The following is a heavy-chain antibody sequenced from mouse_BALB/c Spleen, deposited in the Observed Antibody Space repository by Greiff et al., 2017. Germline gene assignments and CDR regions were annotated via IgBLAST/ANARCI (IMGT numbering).Heavy chain of an antibody. V-gene: IGHV5-9-3*01. CDR3: ARQGLRPYFDY. J-gene: IGHJ2*01. CDR1: GFTFSSYA. Sequence: EVMLVESGGGLVKPGGSLKLSCAASGFTFSSYAMSWVRQTPEKRLEWVATISSGGSYTYYPDSVKGRFTISRDNANNTLYLQMSSLRSEDTAMYYCARQGLRPYFDYWGQGTTLTVSS. CDR2: ISSGGSYT. D-gene: IGHD1-2*01.